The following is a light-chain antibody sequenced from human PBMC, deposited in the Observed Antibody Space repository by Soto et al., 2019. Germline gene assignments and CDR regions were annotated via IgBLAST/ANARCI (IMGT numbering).Light chain of an antibody. CDR3: QVWDSSSDHPI. CDR1: NIGSKS. CDR2: YDS. Sequence: SYELTQPPSVSVAPGKTARITCGGNNIGSKSVHWYQQKPCQAPVLVIYYDSDRPSGNPERFSGSNSGNTATLTISRVEAGDEADYYCQVWDSSSDHPIFGGGTKVTVL. J-gene: IGLJ2*01. V-gene: IGLV3-21*04.